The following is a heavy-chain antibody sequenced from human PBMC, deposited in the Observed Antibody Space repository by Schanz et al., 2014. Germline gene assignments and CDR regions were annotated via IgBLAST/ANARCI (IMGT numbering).Heavy chain of an antibody. J-gene: IGHJ4*02. V-gene: IGHV3-23*01. D-gene: IGHD6-19*01. CDR1: GFTFTTFA. CDR3: VKTDAGWRFDY. Sequence: EQVLESGGGFVQPGGSPRLSCATSGFTFTTFAMTWVRPAPGKGLEWVSGISDRGDGTNYGDSVRGRFTISRDNSRNTVYLQMNNVGVDDTATYYCVKTDAGWRFDYWGQGTLVIVSS. CDR2: ISDRGDGT.